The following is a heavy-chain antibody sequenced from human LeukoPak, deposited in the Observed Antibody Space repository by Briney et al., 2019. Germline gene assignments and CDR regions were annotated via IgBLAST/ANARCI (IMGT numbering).Heavy chain of an antibody. V-gene: IGHV3-33*01. J-gene: IGHJ5*02. D-gene: IGHD3-22*01. CDR2: IWYDGSNK. CDR1: GFTFSSYG. CDR3: ARAGGWLLEDNWFDP. Sequence: PGGSLRLSCAASGFTFSSYGMHWVRQAPGKGLEWVAVIWYDGSNKYYADSVKGRFTISRDNSKNTLYLQMNSLRAEDTAVYYCARAGGWLLEDNWFDPWGQGTLVTVSS.